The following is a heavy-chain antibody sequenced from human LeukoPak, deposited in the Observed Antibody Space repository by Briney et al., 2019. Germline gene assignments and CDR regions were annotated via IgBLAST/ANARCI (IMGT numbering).Heavy chain of an antibody. CDR2: INTDGSGT. V-gene: IGHV3-74*01. D-gene: IGHD3-22*01. Sequence: GGSLRLSCAASGFTFSSYWMHWVRQAPGKGLVWVSHINTDGSGTTYADSVKGRFTISRHIPRNTLYLQMNSLRAEDTAVYYCARGAGDDTSGSRMKGAFDYWGQGTLVTVSS. J-gene: IGHJ4*02. CDR1: GFTFSSYW. CDR3: ARGAGDDTSGSRMKGAFDY.